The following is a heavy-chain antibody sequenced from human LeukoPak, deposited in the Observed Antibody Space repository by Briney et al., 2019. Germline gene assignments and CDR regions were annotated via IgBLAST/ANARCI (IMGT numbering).Heavy chain of an antibody. CDR1: GGSFSGYY. Sequence: PSETLSLTCAVYGGSFSGYYWSWIRQPPGKGLEWIGEINHSGSTNYNPSLKSRVTISVDTSKNQFSLKLSSVTAADTAVCYCARSIAAPFDYWGQGTLVTVSS. D-gene: IGHD6-6*01. CDR3: ARSIAAPFDY. V-gene: IGHV4-34*01. CDR2: INHSGST. J-gene: IGHJ4*02.